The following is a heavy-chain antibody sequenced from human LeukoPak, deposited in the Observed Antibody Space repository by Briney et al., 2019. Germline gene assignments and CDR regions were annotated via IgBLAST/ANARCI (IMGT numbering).Heavy chain of an antibody. Sequence: PGGSLRLSCAASGFTFSSYSMNWVRQAPGKGLEWVSSISSSSSYIYYADSVKGRFTISRDNSKNTLYLQMNSLRAEDTAVYYCTKDRDSSVYYYYYMDVWGKGTTVTVSS. CDR3: TKDRDSSVYYYYYMDV. D-gene: IGHD5-18*01. CDR2: ISSSSSYI. J-gene: IGHJ6*03. V-gene: IGHV3-21*04. CDR1: GFTFSSYS.